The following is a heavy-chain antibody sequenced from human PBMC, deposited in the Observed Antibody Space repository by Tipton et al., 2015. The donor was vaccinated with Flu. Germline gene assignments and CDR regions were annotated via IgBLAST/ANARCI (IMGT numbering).Heavy chain of an antibody. CDR2: ISSSGDTI. CDR3: ATLTGDDY. CDR1: GFSVSSNY. Sequence: QLVQSGGGLIQPGGSLRLSCAASGFSVSSNYMSWVRQAPGKGLEWLSYISSSGDTISYADSVRGRFTISRDNAKNSLYLQLNSLRAEDTAVYYCATLTGDDYWGQGNLVTVSS. J-gene: IGHJ4*02. D-gene: IGHD7-27*01. V-gene: IGHV3-11*04.